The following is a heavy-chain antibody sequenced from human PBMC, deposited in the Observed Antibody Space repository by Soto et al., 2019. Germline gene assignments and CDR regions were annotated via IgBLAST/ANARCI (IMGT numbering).Heavy chain of an antibody. J-gene: IGHJ6*03. CDR3: ARSDGGSYYYMGV. D-gene: IGHD3-16*01. V-gene: IGHV1-2*04. Sequence: ASVKVSCKASGYTFTGYYMHWVRQAPGQGLEWMGSINPNSGGTDYAQKFQDWVTMTRDTSISTAYMELSRLRSDDTAVYYCARSDGGSYYYMGVWGTGTTVTVSS. CDR2: INPNSGGT. CDR1: GYTFTGYY.